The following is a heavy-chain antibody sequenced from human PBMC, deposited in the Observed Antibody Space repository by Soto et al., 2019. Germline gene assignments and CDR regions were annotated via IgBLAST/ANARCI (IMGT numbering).Heavy chain of an antibody. J-gene: IGHJ6*02. Sequence: QVQLVQSGAEVKKPGSSVKVSCKASGGTFSSYAISWVRQAPGQGLEWMGGIIPIFGTANYAQKFQGRVTITADESTSTAYMELSSLRSEDTAVYYCARGDCSGGSCYNYYYYGIDVWGQGTTVTVSS. V-gene: IGHV1-69*12. CDR2: IIPIFGTA. CDR1: GGTFSSYA. CDR3: ARGDCSGGSCYNYYYYGIDV. D-gene: IGHD2-15*01.